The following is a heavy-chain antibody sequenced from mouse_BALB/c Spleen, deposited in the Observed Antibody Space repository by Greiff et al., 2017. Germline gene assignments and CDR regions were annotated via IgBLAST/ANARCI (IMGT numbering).Heavy chain of an antibody. J-gene: IGHJ1*01. CDR2: IDPANGNT. Sequence: EVQLQQSGAELVKPGASVKLSCTASGFNIKDTYMHWVKQRPEQGLEWIGRIDPANGNTKYDPKFQGKATITADTSSNTAYLQLSSLTSEDTAVYYCARRLGLRYWYFDVWGAGTTVTVSS. D-gene: IGHD3-1*01. CDR3: ARRLGLRYWYFDV. CDR1: GFNIKDTY. V-gene: IGHV14-3*02.